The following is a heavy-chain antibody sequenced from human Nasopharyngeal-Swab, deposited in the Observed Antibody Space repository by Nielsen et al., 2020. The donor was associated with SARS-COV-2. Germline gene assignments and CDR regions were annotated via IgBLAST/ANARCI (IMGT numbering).Heavy chain of an antibody. CDR2: INPSGGST. CDR3: ARDREYSSCWPNGMDV. J-gene: IGHJ6*02. Sequence: ASVKVSCKASGYTFTSYGISWVRQAPGQGLEWMGIINPSGGSTSYAQKFQGRVTMTRDTSTSTVYMELSSLRSEDTAVYYCARDREYSSCWPNGMDVWGQGTTVTVSS. V-gene: IGHV1-46*01. CDR1: GYTFTSYG. D-gene: IGHD6-19*01.